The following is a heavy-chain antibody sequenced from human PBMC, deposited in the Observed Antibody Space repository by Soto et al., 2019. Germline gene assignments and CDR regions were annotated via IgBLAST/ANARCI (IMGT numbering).Heavy chain of an antibody. Sequence: GGSLRLSCAASGFTFSNYGMHWARQAPGKGLEWVAVIWYDGSNKYYADSVKGRFTISRDNSKNTLYLQMNSLRAEDTAVYYCASLFGGWGYYYYGMDVWGQGTTVTVSS. CDR2: IWYDGSNK. CDR1: GFTFSNYG. V-gene: IGHV3-33*01. D-gene: IGHD3-10*02. CDR3: ASLFGGWGYYYYGMDV. J-gene: IGHJ6*02.